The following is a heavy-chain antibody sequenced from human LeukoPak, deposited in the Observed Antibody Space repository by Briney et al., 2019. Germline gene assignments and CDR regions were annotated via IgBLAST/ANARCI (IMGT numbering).Heavy chain of an antibody. D-gene: IGHD2-15*01. CDR3: ARDNPPFCNGGTCYSY. Sequence: SVKVSCKASGGTFSSYAISWVRQAPGQGPEWMGGIIPILNIANYAQKFQGRVTIVADESTSTAYMELSSLRSEDTAVYYCARDNPPFCNGGTCYSYWGQGTLVTVSS. CDR2: IIPILNIA. CDR1: GGTFSSYA. J-gene: IGHJ4*02. V-gene: IGHV1-69*10.